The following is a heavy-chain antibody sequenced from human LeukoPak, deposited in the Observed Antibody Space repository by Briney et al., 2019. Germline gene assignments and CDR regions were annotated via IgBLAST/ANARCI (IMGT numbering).Heavy chain of an antibody. D-gene: IGHD1-26*01. J-gene: IGHJ4*02. V-gene: IGHV3-11*03. CDR3: ARSRSYYPADY. CDR2: ISSSNTYT. CDR1: GLTSSDYY. Sequence: GGSLRLSCAASGLTSSDYYMSWIRQAPGKGLEWVSYISSSNTYTNYAGSVKGRFTISRDDAKNSLYLQMNSLRAEDTAVYYCARSRSYYPADYWGQGTPVTVSS.